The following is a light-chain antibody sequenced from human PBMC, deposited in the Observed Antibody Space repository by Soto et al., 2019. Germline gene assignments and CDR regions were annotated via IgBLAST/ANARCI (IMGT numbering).Light chain of an antibody. V-gene: IGKV1-8*01. CDR1: QGISSY. CDR2: AAS. CDR3: QQYYSYPLT. Sequence: AIRMTQSPSSFSASTGDRVTNTCRASQGISSYLVWYQQKPGKAPKLLIYAASTLQSGVSSRFSGSGSGTDFTLTISCLQSEDFATYYCQQYYSYPLTFGGGTKVDIK. J-gene: IGKJ4*01.